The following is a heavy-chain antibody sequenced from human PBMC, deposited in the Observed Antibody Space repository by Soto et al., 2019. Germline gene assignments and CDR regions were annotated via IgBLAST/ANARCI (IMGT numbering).Heavy chain of an antibody. CDR3: ARVTSNYYGMDV. J-gene: IGHJ6*02. CDR2: ITSRSSTI. Sequence: PGGSLRLSCGASGFTFSSYSMNWVRQAPGKGLEWVSYITSRSSTIKYADSVQGRFTVSRDNAKNSLYLQMNSLRAEDTAVYYCARVTSNYYGMDVWGQGTTVTVSS. V-gene: IGHV3-48*01. D-gene: IGHD2-2*01. CDR1: GFTFSSYS.